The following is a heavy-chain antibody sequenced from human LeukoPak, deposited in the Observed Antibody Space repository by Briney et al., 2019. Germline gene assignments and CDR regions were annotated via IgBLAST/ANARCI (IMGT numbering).Heavy chain of an antibody. CDR2: IYSGGST. CDR1: GFTINTNY. D-gene: IGHD6-13*01. V-gene: IGHV3-53*01. Sequence: GGSLRLSCAVSGFTINTNYMTWVRQAPGKGLEWVSLIYSGGSTYYADSVKGRFTISRDNSKNTLYLQMNSLRAEDTAVYYCARDTHSGYSSSWYGWAFDHWGQGSLVTVSS. J-gene: IGHJ4*02. CDR3: ARDTHSGYSSSWYGWAFDH.